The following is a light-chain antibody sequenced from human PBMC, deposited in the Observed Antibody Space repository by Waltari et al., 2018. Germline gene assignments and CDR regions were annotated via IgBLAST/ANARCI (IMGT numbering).Light chain of an antibody. CDR3: LQDFNHPYT. CDR2: GTS. CDR1: QDIRKD. V-gene: IGKV1-6*01. Sequence: AIQMTPSPSSLSASVGDRVTITCRASQDIRKDLGWYQQKPGKAPKVLIYGTSSLQTGVPSRFSGSGSGTDFTLTISSLQPEDFATYYCLQDFNHPYTFGQGTRL. J-gene: IGKJ2*01.